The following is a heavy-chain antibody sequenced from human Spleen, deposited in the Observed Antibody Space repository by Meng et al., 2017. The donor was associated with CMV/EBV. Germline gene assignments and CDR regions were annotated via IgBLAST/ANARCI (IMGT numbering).Heavy chain of an antibody. CDR3: ARAEASYASNWFDP. CDR2: IYNRGST. J-gene: IGHJ5*02. D-gene: IGHD3-16*01. Sequence: SGSSVNRISYYWNWIRQPPGKGLEWIGYIYNRGSTNYNPSLESRVNISLDTSKNQFSLTLTSVTAADTALYFCARAEASYASNWFDPWGQGILVTVSS. V-gene: IGHV4-61*01. CDR1: GSSVNRISYY.